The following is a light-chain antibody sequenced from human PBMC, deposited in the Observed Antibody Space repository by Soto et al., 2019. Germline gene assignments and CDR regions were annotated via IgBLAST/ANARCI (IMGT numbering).Light chain of an antibody. CDR1: QSVSSN. Sequence: EIGMTQSPATLSVSPGERATLSCRASQSVSSNLAWYQQKPGQAPRLLIYGASTRATGIAARFSGSGSGTEFTLTISSLEPEDFAVYYCQQRSNWPRTFGQGTKVDIK. J-gene: IGKJ1*01. CDR2: GAS. V-gene: IGKV3-15*01. CDR3: QQRSNWPRT.